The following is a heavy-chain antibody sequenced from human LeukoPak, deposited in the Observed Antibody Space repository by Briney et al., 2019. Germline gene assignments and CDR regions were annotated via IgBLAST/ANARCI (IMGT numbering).Heavy chain of an antibody. CDR1: GYSISSGYY. D-gene: IGHD3-22*01. CDR3: ARLGYDSSGYYPTYFDY. J-gene: IGHJ4*02. Sequence: SETLSLTCTVSGYSISSGYYWGWIRQPPGKGLEWIGSIYYSGSTYYNPSLKSRVTISVDTSKNQFSLKLSSVTAADTAVYYCARLGYDSSGYYPTYFDYWGQGTLVTVSS. V-gene: IGHV4-38-2*02. CDR2: IYYSGST.